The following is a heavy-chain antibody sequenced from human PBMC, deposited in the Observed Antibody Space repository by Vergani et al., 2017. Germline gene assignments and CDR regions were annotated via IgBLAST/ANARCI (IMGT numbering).Heavy chain of an antibody. V-gene: IGHV3-48*03. D-gene: IGHD6-13*01. J-gene: IGHJ4*02. CDR1: GFTFSSYE. CDR3: ARERGSYSSSWYPYDY. CDR2: ISSSGSTI. Sequence: EVQLVESGGGLVQPGGSLRLSCAASGFTFSSYEMNWVRQAPGKGLEWVSYISSSGSTIYYADSVKGRFTISRDNAKNSLYLQMNSLRAEDTALYYCARERGSYSSSWYPYDYWGQGTLVTVSS.